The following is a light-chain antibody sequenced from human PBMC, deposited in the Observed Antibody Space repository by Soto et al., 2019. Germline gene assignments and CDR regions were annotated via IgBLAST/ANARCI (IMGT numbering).Light chain of an antibody. CDR1: QGISNY. J-gene: IGKJ1*01. Sequence: DIQMTQSPSSLSASVGDRVTITCRASQGISNYIVWYQQKPGKVPKLLIYAASTLQSGVPSRFSGSGSGTDFTLTISSLQAEDVATYYCQKYNGAAWTFGQGTKVEIK. V-gene: IGKV1-27*01. CDR2: AAS. CDR3: QKYNGAAWT.